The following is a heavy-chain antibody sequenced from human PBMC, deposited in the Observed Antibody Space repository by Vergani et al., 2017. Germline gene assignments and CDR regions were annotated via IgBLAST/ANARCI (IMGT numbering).Heavy chain of an antibody. V-gene: IGHV1-18*04. J-gene: IGHJ6*02. Sequence: QVQLVQSGAEVKKPGASVKVSCKASGYTFTGYYMHWVRQAPGQGLEWMGWISAYNGNTNYAQKLQGRVTMTTDTSTSTAYMELRSLRSDDTAVYYCARDWLGELLYPFSYYGMDVWGQGTTVTVSS. CDR1: GYTFTGYY. CDR2: ISAYNGNT. D-gene: IGHD3-10*01. CDR3: ARDWLGELLYPFSYYGMDV.